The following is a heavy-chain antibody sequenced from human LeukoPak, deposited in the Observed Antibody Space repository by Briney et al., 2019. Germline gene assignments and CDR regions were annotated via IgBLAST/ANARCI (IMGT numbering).Heavy chain of an antibody. CDR3: ARDYIYYDSGRWDDVFAI. J-gene: IGHJ3*02. CDR2: ISAYNGDT. CDR1: GYTFTNYG. Sequence: ASVKVSCKASGYTFTNYGISGVRQAPGQGLEWMGWISAYNGDTNYAQKFQGRVIMTTDTFTSTVYLELRSLRSDDTAIYYRARDYIYYDSGRWDDVFAIWGQGTMVIVSS. D-gene: IGHD3-10*01. V-gene: IGHV1-18*04.